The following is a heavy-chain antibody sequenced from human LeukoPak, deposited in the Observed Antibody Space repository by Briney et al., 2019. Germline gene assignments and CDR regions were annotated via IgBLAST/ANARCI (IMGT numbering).Heavy chain of an antibody. CDR2: IYTTGDT. V-gene: IGHV4-61*02. J-gene: IGHJ4*02. CDR1: GGSISRGTYY. D-gene: IGHD2-2*01. CDR3: ARVARCTSCFDVDY. Sequence: SQTLSLTCTVSGGSISRGTYYWSWIRQPAGKGLEWIGRIYTTGDTNYNPSLKSRVTISVDTSKNRFSLMLSSVTAADTAVYYCARVARCTSCFDVDYWGQGTLVTVSS.